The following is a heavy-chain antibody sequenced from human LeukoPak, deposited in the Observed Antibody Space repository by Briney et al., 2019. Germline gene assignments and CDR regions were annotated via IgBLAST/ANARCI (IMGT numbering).Heavy chain of an antibody. CDR2: IKIDGSST. V-gene: IGHV3-74*01. CDR3: ARDRDYTQDY. D-gene: IGHD4-11*01. Sequence: GGSLRLSCAASGFTFSSYWMHWVRQAPGKGLVWVSHIKIDGSSTSYADSVKGRFTISRDNAENTLYLQMTSLRAEDTAVYYCARDRDYTQDYWGQGTLVTVSS. CDR1: GFTFSSYW. J-gene: IGHJ4*02.